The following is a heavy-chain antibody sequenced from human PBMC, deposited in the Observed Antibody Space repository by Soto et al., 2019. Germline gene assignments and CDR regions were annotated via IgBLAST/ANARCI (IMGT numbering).Heavy chain of an antibody. CDR2: ISNDGSNK. J-gene: IGHJ4*02. V-gene: IGHV3-30*18. Sequence: GGSLRLSSAGSEFVFGSYGMQWVLQAPGKGLEWVTGISNDGSNKYYGDSVKGRFTISRDNAKYTLFLQMNSLRVEDTAVYYCAKDRYLTARPYPSPDYWGQGTLVTVAS. CDR3: AKDRYLTARPYPSPDY. CDR1: EFVFGSYG. D-gene: IGHD6-6*01.